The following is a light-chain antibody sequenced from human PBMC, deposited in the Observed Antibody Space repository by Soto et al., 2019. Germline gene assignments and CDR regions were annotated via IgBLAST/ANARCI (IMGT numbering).Light chain of an antibody. J-gene: IGKJ1*01. CDR1: QSISSW. CDR2: KAS. Sequence: DILMTKSPSTLSASVGDRVTITCRASQSISSWLAWYQQKPGKAPKLLIYKASSLESGVPSRFSGSGSGTDLTLTISSLEPEDFAVYYCQQRSNWPRTFGQGTKVDIK. V-gene: IGKV1-5*03. CDR3: QQRSNWPRT.